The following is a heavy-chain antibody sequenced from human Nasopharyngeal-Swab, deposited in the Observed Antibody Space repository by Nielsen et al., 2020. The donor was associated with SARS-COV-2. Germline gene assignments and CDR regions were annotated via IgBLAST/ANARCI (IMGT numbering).Heavy chain of an antibody. V-gene: IGHV1-46*01. CDR1: GYTFTSYY. CDR3: AREEVGPYDFWSGYYFMVDY. CDR2: INPSGGST. Sequence: ASVKVSCKASGYTFTSYYMHWVRQAPGQGLEWMGIINPSGGSTSYAQKFQGRVTMTRDTSTSTVYMELSSLRSEDTAVYYCAREEVGPYDFWSGYYFMVDYWGQGTLVTVSS. J-gene: IGHJ4*02. D-gene: IGHD3-3*01.